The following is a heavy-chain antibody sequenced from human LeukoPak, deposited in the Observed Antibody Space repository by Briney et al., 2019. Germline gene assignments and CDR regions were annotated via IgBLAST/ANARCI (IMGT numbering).Heavy chain of an antibody. CDR3: AKVTPSSHFDY. CDR1: GFTFSSYA. V-gene: IGHV3-23*01. CDR2: ISGSGGNT. Sequence: GGSLRLSCAASGFTFSSYAMSWLRQAPGKGLEWVAAISGSGGNTYYPDSVNGRFTIARDNSNNTLHLQMNSLRREYTAVYCFAKVTPSSHFDYWGQGTLVTVSS. J-gene: IGHJ4*02.